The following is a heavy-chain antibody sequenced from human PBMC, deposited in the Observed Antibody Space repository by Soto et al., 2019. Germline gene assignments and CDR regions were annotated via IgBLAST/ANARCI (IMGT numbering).Heavy chain of an antibody. CDR3: AKGNNLEWFLSPIAY. CDR2: ISGSGGST. J-gene: IGHJ4*02. Sequence: EVQLLDSGGDLVQPGGSLRLSCAASGFTFSSYVMSWVRQAPGKGLEWVSAISGSGGSTYSADSVKGRFTISRDNSKNTLNLQMDSLQAEDTALYYCAKGNNLEWFLSPIAYWGQGTLVTVSS. D-gene: IGHD3-3*01. CDR1: GFTFSSYV. V-gene: IGHV3-23*01.